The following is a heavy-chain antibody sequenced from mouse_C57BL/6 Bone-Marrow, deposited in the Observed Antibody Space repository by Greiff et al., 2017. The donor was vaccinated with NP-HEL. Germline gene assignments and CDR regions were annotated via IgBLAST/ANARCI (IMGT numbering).Heavy chain of an antibody. V-gene: IGHV1-76*01. CDR3: ARLKSYYYDYDYYAMDY. CDR1: GYTFTDYY. CDR2: IYPGSGNT. D-gene: IGHD2-4*01. Sequence: VKLMESGAELVRPGASVKLSCKASGYTFTDYYINWVKQRPGQGLEWIARIYPGSGNTYYNEKFKGKATLTAEKSSSTAYMQLSSLTSEDSAVYFCARLKSYYYDYDYYAMDYWGQGTSVTVSS. J-gene: IGHJ4*01.